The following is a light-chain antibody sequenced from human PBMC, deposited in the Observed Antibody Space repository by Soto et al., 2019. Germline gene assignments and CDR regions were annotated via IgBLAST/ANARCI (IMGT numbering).Light chain of an antibody. V-gene: IGLV1-44*01. CDR1: SSNIGSKT. CDR3: AAWDASLNGYV. J-gene: IGLJ1*01. CDR2: NSY. Sequence: QSVLTQAASSSGTPGQRVTISCSGSSSNIGSKTVNWYQQLPGTVPKLLIYNSYQRPSGVPDRFSGSKSGTSASLAISGLQSEDEADYYCAAWDASLNGYVFGAGTKVTVL.